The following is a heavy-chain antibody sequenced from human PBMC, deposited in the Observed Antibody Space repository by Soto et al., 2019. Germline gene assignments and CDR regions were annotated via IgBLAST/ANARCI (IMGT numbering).Heavy chain of an antibody. Sequence: GGSLRLACAGSGLTFRSYPVSWVRQSPGKGLEWVSVISKSGDSTLDADSVKVRFIISRDNSKQTLYLQMNSLRAEDTAIYYCAKKSGESYPGSRVFDYWGQGTRVTVSS. J-gene: IGHJ4*02. CDR2: ISKSGDST. CDR1: GLTFRSYP. D-gene: IGHD3-10*01. V-gene: IGHV3-23*01. CDR3: AKKSGESYPGSRVFDY.